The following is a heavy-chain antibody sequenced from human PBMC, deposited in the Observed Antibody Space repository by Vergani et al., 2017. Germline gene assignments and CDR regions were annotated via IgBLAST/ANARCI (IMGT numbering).Heavy chain of an antibody. CDR2: IYYSGST. D-gene: IGHD2-21*02. Sequence: QLQLQESGPGLVKPSETLSLTCTVSGGSISSSSYYWGWIRQPPGKGLEWIGSIYYSGSTYYNPSLKSRVTISVDTSQSQFSLKLSSVTAADTAVYYCARHLAYCGGDCYPYYYGMDVWGQGTTVTVSS. CDR3: ARHLAYCGGDCYPYYYGMDV. V-gene: IGHV4-39*01. CDR1: GGSISSSSYY. J-gene: IGHJ6*02.